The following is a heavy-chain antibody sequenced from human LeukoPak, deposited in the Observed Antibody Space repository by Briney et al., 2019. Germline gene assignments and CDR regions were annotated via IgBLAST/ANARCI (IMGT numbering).Heavy chain of an antibody. J-gene: IGHJ3*02. V-gene: IGHV4-59*12. CDR1: GGSISSYY. CDR3: ARDRDCSSTSCYWGSDAFDI. CDR2: IYYSGST. D-gene: IGHD2-2*01. Sequence: SETLSLTCTVSGGSISSYYWSWIRQPPGKGLEWIGYIYYSGSTNYNPSLKSRVTISVDKSKNQFSLKLSSVTAADTAVYYCARDRDCSSTSCYWGSDAFDIWGQGTMVTVSS.